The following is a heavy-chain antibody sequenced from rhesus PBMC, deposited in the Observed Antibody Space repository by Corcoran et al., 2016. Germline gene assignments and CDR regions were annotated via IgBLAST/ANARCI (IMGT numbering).Heavy chain of an antibody. Sequence: QLQLQESGPGLVKPSETLSLTCAVSGGSIRSDYWTWIRQPPGKGLEWIGRISRSGGSTDYNPSLKRRVTISTDTYKNQCSLMLSSVTAADTAVYYWASNTVGTVWGSSYFHYWGQGVLVTVSS. CDR1: GGSIRSDY. CDR3: ASNTVGTVWGSSYFHY. D-gene: IGHD5-24*01. CDR2: ISRSGGST. V-gene: IGHV4-173*01. J-gene: IGHJ4*01.